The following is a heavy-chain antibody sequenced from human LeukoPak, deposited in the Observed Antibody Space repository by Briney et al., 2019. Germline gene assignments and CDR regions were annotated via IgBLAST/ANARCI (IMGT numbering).Heavy chain of an antibody. CDR2: IRQYGSEK. CDR3: ARLSTVDFWCPFDY. V-gene: IGHV3-7*05. Sequence: PGGSLRLSCAASGFTFRNYWMSWVRQAPGKGLEWVANIRQYGSEKNYVDSVNGRFTISRDDAKTSLYLQMNSRRAEDTALYYCARLSTVDFWCPFDYWGQGTLGTVSS. J-gene: IGHJ4*02. CDR1: GFTFRNYW. D-gene: IGHD3-3*01.